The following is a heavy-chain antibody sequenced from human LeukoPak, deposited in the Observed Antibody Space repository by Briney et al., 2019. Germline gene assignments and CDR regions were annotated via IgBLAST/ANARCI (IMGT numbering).Heavy chain of an antibody. V-gene: IGHV4-59*11. CDR3: AGDRGSFDSSADYWDWYLVP. CDR1: VGSITDPN. CDR2: IYHSGST. Sequence: SETLSVTCMDPVGSITDPNWRSSRQPPGKGLEWIANIYHSGSTNYNPSLQSRVTISVDTSKKTFSLKLSSVTAADTAVYYCAGDRGSFDSSADYWDWYLVPWGRGTPVIVSS. D-gene: IGHD3-22*01. J-gene: IGHJ2*01.